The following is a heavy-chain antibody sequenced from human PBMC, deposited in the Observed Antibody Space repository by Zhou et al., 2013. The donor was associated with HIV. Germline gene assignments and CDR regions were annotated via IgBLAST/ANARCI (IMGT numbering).Heavy chain of an antibody. V-gene: IGHV4-39*07. J-gene: IGHJ3*02. CDR2: FYYTGSS. CDR1: GGSISSSDSS. D-gene: IGHD5-12*01. CDR3: ARVLPTITRLGPFDI. Sequence: QVQLQESGPGLMKPSETLSLTCTVSGGSISSSDSSWGWIRQPPGKGLEWMGNFYYTGSSFYNPSLKSRLNMSIDMSRNQLSLNLSSVTAADTAFYYCARVLPTITRLGPFDIWGQGTMVTVSS.